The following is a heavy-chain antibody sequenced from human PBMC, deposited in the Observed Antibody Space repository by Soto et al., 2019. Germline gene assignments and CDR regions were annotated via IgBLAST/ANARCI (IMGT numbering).Heavy chain of an antibody. CDR2: IDPSDSYT. CDR3: ARHRLDYDFWSGLPYYYGMDV. CDR1: GYSFTSYW. D-gene: IGHD3-3*01. Sequence: GESLKISCKGSGYSFTSYWISWVRQMPGKGLEWMGRIDPSDSYTNYSPSFQGHVTISADKSISTAYLQWSSLKASDTAMYYCARHRLDYDFWSGLPYYYGMDVWGQGTTVTVSS. J-gene: IGHJ6*02. V-gene: IGHV5-10-1*01.